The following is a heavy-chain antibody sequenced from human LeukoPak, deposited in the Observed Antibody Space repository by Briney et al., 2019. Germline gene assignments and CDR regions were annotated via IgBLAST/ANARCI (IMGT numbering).Heavy chain of an antibody. D-gene: IGHD1-14*01. J-gene: IGHJ4*02. CDR3: AKPARTDYADY. CDR2: IKQDGSEK. V-gene: IGHV3-7*03. Sequence: PGGCLRLSCAASGFTFSSYWIRWVRQAPGKGLEWVANIKQDGSEKYYVDSVKGRFTISRDNSKNTLYLQMNSLRAEDTAVYYCAKPARTDYADYWGQGTLVTVSS. CDR1: GFTFSSYW.